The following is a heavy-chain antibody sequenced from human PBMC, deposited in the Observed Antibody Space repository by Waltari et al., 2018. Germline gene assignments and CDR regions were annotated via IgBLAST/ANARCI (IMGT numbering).Heavy chain of an antibody. D-gene: IGHD5-18*01. Sequence: QVQLVQSGAEVKKPGSSVKVSCKASGGTFSSYATRWVRRAPGQGLEWMGGIIPIFGTANYAQKFQGRVTITADESTSTAYMELSSLRSEDTAVFYCARARGGLWGYFDYWGQGTLVTVSS. V-gene: IGHV1-69*01. J-gene: IGHJ4*02. CDR1: GGTFSSYA. CDR3: ARARGGLWGYFDY. CDR2: IIPIFGTA.